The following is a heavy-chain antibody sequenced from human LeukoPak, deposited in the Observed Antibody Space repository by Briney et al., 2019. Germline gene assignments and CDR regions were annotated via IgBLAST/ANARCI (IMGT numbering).Heavy chain of an antibody. V-gene: IGHV1-8*01. J-gene: IGHJ4*02. D-gene: IGHD4-17*01. CDR1: GYTFTSYD. Sequence: ASVKVSCKASGYTFTSYDISWVRQATGQGLEWMGWMNPNSGNTGYAQKFQGRVTMTSNTSISTAYMELSSLRSEDTAVYYCARVPLRYDYGDFFFDYWAREPWSPSPQ. CDR2: MNPNSGNT. CDR3: ARVPLRYDYGDFFFDY.